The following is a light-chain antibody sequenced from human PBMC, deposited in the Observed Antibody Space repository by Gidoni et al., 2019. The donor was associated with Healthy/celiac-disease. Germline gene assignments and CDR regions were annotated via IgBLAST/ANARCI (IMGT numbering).Light chain of an antibody. CDR2: EDK. J-gene: IGLJ2*01. CDR3: QAWDSGTVI. V-gene: IGLV3-1*01. CDR1: ELGRKS. Sequence: SYELTQPTSVSVSPGQTATITCSGDELGRKSASCYQQKTGQSPVLLMFEDKKRPSGIPERFSGSTSGNTATLTISGTQDIDEADYFCQAWDSGTVIFGGGTKLTVL.